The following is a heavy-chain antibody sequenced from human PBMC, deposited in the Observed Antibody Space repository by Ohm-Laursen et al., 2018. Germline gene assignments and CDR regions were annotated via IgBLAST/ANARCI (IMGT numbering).Heavy chain of an antibody. D-gene: IGHD3-10*01. CDR3: ARVGPLESGFEYYYGMDV. J-gene: IGHJ6*02. CDR1: GYIFSSYG. CDR2: ISGYNGKT. V-gene: IGHV1-18*01. Sequence: SSVKVSCKASGYIFSSYGISWVRQAPGQGLEWMGWISGYNGKTNYAHKLQGRLTMTTDTSTSTAYMELRSLRSDDTAVCYCARVGPLESGFEYYYGMDVWGQGTTVTVSS.